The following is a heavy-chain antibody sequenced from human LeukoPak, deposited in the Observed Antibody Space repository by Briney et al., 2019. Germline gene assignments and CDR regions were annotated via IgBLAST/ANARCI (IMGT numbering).Heavy chain of an antibody. CDR3: AKDLLGGDSGSYYEVGELGMDV. D-gene: IGHD1-26*01. CDR2: ISYDGSNK. Sequence: GRSLRLSCAVSGFTFSSYGMHWVRQAPGKGLEWVAVISYDGSNKYYADSVKGRFTISRDKSKNTLYQQMNSLRAEDTAVYYCAKDLLGGDSGSYYEVGELGMDVWGQGTTVTVSS. J-gene: IGHJ6*02. V-gene: IGHV3-30*18. CDR1: GFTFSSYG.